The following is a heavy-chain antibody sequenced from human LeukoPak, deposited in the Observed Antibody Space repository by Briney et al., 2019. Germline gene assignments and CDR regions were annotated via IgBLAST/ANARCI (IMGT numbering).Heavy chain of an antibody. CDR2: ISYDATNK. CDR1: GFTFSSSD. V-gene: IGHV3-30*18. Sequence: PGGSLRLSCAASGFTFSSSDMHGVRQAPGKGLEWVTVISYDATNKNYADSVKGRFTLTRDNSKNTLYLQTNTLRDEDTAVYYCAKASSNYFYYFEYWGQGTLVTVSS. J-gene: IGHJ4*02. CDR3: AKASSNYFYYFEY. D-gene: IGHD2/OR15-2a*01.